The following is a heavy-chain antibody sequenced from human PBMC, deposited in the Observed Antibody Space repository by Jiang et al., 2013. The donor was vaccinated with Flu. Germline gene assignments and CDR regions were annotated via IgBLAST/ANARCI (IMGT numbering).Heavy chain of an antibody. CDR2: SIVVGAP. D-gene: IGHD6-13*01. J-gene: IGHJ3*02. Sequence: TCTVSGDSISNYYWSWIRQPAGRDWSGLGVSIVVGAPTTTRPQSRLAMSGETSKNQFSLELGSVTAADTGVYYCALSRRRLAAPGRGGDAFDIWGLGTLVTVSS. V-gene: IGHV4-4*07. CDR3: ALSRRRLAAPGRGGDAFDI. CDR1: GDSISNYY.